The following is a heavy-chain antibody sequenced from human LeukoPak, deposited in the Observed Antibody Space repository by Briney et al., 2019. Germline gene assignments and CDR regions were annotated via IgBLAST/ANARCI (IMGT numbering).Heavy chain of an antibody. CDR3: ARERTGTTDDRIDY. CDR2: INHSGST. Sequence: PSEILSLTCAVYGGSFSDYYWAWIRQSPGKGLEWIGQINHSGSTNYNPSLKSRVTISVDTSKNQFSLKLSSVTAADTAVYYCARERTGTTDDRIDYWGQGTLVTVSS. CDR1: GGSFSDYY. D-gene: IGHD1-1*01. J-gene: IGHJ4*02. V-gene: IGHV4-34*01.